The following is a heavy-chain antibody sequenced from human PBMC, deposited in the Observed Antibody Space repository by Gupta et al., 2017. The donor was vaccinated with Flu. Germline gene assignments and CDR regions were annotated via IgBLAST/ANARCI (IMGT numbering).Heavy chain of an antibody. CDR2: IYYSGST. CDR1: Y. D-gene: IGHD1-26*01. J-gene: IGHJ4*02. V-gene: IGHV4-39*01. Sequence: YWGWIRQPPGEGLEWIGSIYYSGSTYYNPSLKSRVTISVDTSKNQLSLRLSSVTAADTAVYYCARLLRVGVGPTNLGIDYWGQGTLVTVSS. CDR3: ARLLRVGVGPTNLGIDY.